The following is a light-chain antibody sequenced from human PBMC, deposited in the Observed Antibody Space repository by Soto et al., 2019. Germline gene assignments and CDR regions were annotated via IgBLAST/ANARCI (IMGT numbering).Light chain of an antibody. CDR1: SSDVGGYNY. CDR2: EVT. Sequence: QSALTQPPSASGSPGQSVTISCTGTSSDVGGYNYVSWYQQHPGKAPKLMIYEVTKRPSGVPDRFSGSKSGNTASLTVSGLPAEDEAYYYCRFYASRENFVFGGGTKPTLL. J-gene: IGLJ2*01. CDR3: RFYASRENFV. V-gene: IGLV2-8*01.